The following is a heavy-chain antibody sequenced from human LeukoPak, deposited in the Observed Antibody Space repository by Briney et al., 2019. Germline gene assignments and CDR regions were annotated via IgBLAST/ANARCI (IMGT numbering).Heavy chain of an antibody. Sequence: ASVKVSCKASGYTFTSYAMHWVRQAPGQRLEWMGWINAGNGNAKYSQKFQGRVTITRDTSASTAYMELSSLRSEDTAVYYCARPYSSSWYDYWGQGALVTVSS. CDR3: ARPYSSSWYDY. V-gene: IGHV1-3*01. J-gene: IGHJ4*02. D-gene: IGHD6-13*01. CDR1: GYTFTSYA. CDR2: INAGNGNA.